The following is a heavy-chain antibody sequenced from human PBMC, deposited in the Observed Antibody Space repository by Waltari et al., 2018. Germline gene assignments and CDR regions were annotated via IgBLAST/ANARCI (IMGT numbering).Heavy chain of an antibody. CDR1: GGTFSSYA. Sequence: VQLVQSGAEVKKPGSSVKVSCKASGGTFSSYAISWVRQAPGQGLEWMGRVDPEDGETIYAEKFQGRVTITADTSTDTAYMELSSLRSEDTAVYYCATGPGDSSRAYWGQGTLVTVSS. D-gene: IGHD6-13*01. J-gene: IGHJ4*02. CDR2: VDPEDGET. V-gene: IGHV1-69-2*01. CDR3: ATGPGDSSRAY.